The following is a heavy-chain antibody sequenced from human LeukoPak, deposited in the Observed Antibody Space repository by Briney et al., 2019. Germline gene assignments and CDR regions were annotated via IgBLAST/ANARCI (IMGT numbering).Heavy chain of an antibody. CDR3: ARDEGYYDSSGYYSPYYFDY. Sequence: PGGSLRLSCAASGFTFSSYSMNWVRQAPGKGLEWVSSISSSSYIYYADSVKGRFTISRDNAKNSLYLQMNSLRAEDTAVYYCARDEGYYDSSGYYSPYYFDYWGQGTLVTVSS. CDR2: ISSSSYI. V-gene: IGHV3-21*01. CDR1: GFTFSSYS. D-gene: IGHD3-22*01. J-gene: IGHJ4*02.